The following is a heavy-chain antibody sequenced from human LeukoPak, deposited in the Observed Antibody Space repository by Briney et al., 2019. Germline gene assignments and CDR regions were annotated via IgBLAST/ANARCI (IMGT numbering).Heavy chain of an antibody. CDR2: MFDSGST. CDR1: GDSISSNY. D-gene: IGHD6-13*01. CDR3: AKAAAYSSSWTFDY. J-gene: IGHJ4*02. V-gene: IGHV4-59*01. Sequence: PSETLSLTCTVSGDSISSNYWSWIRQPPGKGLEWIGYMFDSGSTNYNPSLKSRVTISGDTSKNHFSLKLSSVTAADTAVYYCAKAAAYSSSWTFDYWGQGTLATVSS.